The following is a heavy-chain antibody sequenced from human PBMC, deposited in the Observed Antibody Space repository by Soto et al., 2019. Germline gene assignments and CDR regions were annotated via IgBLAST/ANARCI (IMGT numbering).Heavy chain of an antibody. CDR1: GYTFTSSG. V-gene: IGHV1-18*01. D-gene: IGHD3-16*01. CDR3: ARSGGQPIGSGPLGGDY. CDR2: ISAYNGNT. J-gene: IGHJ4*02. Sequence: QVQLVQSGAEVKKAGASVKVSCKASGYTFTSSGVSWVRQAHGQGLEWMGWISAYNGNTNYGQKLQVRVTMPTDTSNSTAYMELRSLRSDDTAMYYCARSGGQPIGSGPLGGDYWGQGTLVTVSS.